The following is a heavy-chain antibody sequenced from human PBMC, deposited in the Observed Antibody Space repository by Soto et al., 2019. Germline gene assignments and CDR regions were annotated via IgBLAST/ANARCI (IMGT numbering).Heavy chain of an antibody. CDR3: AKTPRGSGYGDWYFDL. J-gene: IGHJ2*01. CDR2: INEDGSET. Sequence: EVQLVESGGDLVQPGGSLRLSCGASGFSFRTYWMDWVRQAPGKGLEWVANINEDGSETNYLDSVKGRFTISRDNAKNALYLQMSSLGADDTAIYYCAKTPRGSGYGDWYFDLWGRGTLVIVSS. CDR1: GFSFRTYW. V-gene: IGHV3-7*03. D-gene: IGHD5-12*01.